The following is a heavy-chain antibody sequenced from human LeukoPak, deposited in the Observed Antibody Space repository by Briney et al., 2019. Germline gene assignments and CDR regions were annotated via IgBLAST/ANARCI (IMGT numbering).Heavy chain of an antibody. CDR2: TSGSGSST. CDR3: AKGYNWKSASPGASHY. CDR1: GFTLSDYA. D-gene: IGHD1-20*01. J-gene: IGHJ4*02. V-gene: IGHV3-23*01. Sequence: GGSLRLSCVAPGFTLSDYAMSWVRQAPGKGLEWVSGTSGSGSSTYYADSVKGRFSISRDNSKNTPYLQINSLRAEDTAVYYCAKGYNWKSASPGASHYWGQGTLVTVSS.